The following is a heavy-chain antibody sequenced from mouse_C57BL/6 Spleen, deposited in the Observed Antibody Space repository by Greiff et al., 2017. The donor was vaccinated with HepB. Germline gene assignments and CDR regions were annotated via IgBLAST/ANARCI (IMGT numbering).Heavy chain of an antibody. J-gene: IGHJ4*01. Sequence: EVQGVESGGGLVKPGGSLKLSCAASGFTFSSYAMSWVRQTPEKRLEWVATISDGGSYTYYPDNVKGRFTISRDNAKNNLYLQMSHLKSEDTAMYYCARDKGIYDYDGYYAMDYWGQGTSVTVSS. CDR2: ISDGGSYT. CDR3: ARDKGIYDYDGYYAMDY. D-gene: IGHD2-4*01. V-gene: IGHV5-4*01. CDR1: GFTFSSYA.